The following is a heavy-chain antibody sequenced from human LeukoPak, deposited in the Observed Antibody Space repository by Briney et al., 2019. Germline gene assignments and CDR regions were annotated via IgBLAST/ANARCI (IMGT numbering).Heavy chain of an antibody. V-gene: IGHV1-46*01. CDR3: ARRGHGDYDYYGMDV. D-gene: IGHD4-17*01. J-gene: IGHJ6*02. CDR1: GYTFTGYY. CDR2: INPSGGST. Sequence: ASVKVSCKASGYTFTGYYMHWVRQAPGQGLEWMGIINPSGGSTSYAQKFQGRVTMTRDTSTSTVYMELSSLRSEDTAVYYCARRGHGDYDYYGMDVWGQGTTVTVSS.